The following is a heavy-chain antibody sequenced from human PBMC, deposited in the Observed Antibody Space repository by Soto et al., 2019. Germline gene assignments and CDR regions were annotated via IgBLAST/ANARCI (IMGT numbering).Heavy chain of an antibody. CDR2: IWYDGSNK. Sequence: GGSLRLSCAASGFTFSSYGMHWVRQAPGKGLEWVAVIWYDGSNKYYADSVKGRFTISRDNSKNTLYLQMNSLRAEDTAVYYCARGGPITIFEPHWFDPWGQGT. CDR3: ARGGPITIFEPHWFDP. V-gene: IGHV3-33*01. D-gene: IGHD3-3*01. J-gene: IGHJ5*02. CDR1: GFTFSSYG.